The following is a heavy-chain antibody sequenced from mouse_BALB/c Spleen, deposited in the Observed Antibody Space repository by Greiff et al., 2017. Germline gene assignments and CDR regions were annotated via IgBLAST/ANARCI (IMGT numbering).Heavy chain of an antibody. CDR2: IWAGGST. CDR1: GFSLTSYG. J-gene: IGHJ3*01. Sequence: VKLVESGPGLVAPSQSLSITCTVSGFSLTSYGVHWVRQPPGKGLEWLGVIWAGGSTNYNSALMSRLSISKDNSKSQVFLKMNSLQTDDTAMYYCARGPHYYGSSGFAYWGQGTLVTVSA. V-gene: IGHV2-9*02. CDR3: ARGPHYYGSSGFAY. D-gene: IGHD1-1*01.